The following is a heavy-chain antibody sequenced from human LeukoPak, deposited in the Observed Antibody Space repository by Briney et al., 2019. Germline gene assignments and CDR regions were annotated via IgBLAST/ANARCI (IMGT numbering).Heavy chain of an antibody. CDR2: INYSGST. CDR3: ARVPYYGSGSPYYYYMDV. J-gene: IGHJ6*03. Sequence: SETLSLTCTVSGGSISSYYWSWIRQPPGKGLEWIGYINYSGSTNYNPSLKSRVTISVDTSKNQFSLKLSSVTAADTAVYYCARVPYYGSGSPYYYYMDVWGKGTTVTISS. CDR1: GGSISSYY. D-gene: IGHD3-10*01. V-gene: IGHV4-59*01.